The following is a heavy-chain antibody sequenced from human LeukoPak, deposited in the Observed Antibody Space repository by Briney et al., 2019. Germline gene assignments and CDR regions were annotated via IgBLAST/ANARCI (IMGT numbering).Heavy chain of an antibody. CDR3: AKETRGSYSDY. V-gene: IGHV3-30*02. CDR2: IRYDGTSK. CDR1: GFTFSSSG. J-gene: IGHJ4*02. D-gene: IGHD1-26*01. Sequence: GGPLRLSCAASGFTFSSSGMHWVRQAPGKGLEWVAFIRYDGTSKYYADSVKGRFTIFRDNSKNTVYLQMNSLRAEDTAVYYCAKETRGSYSDYWGQGTLVTVSS.